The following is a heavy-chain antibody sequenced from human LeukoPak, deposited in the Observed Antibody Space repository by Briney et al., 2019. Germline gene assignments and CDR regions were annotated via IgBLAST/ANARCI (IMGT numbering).Heavy chain of an antibody. Sequence: GGSLRLSCAASGFIVRSNYMSWVRQAPGKGLEWVSVIYSGGNTYYADSVKGRFTISRDNSKNTLYLQMNSLRPEDTAVYYSARGPPYYYYYYMDVWAKGTTVTVSS. CDR2: IYSGGNT. CDR1: GFIVRSNY. J-gene: IGHJ6*03. CDR3: ARGPPYYYYYYMDV. V-gene: IGHV3-66*02.